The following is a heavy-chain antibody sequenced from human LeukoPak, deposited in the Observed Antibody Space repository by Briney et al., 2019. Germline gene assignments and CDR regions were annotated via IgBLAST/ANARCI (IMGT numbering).Heavy chain of an antibody. J-gene: IGHJ3*02. CDR3: ARQGTTSDAFDI. CDR2: IYYSGST. V-gene: IGHV4-59*08. D-gene: IGHD1-26*01. CDR1: GGSISSYY. Sequence: SETLSLTCTVSGGSISSYYWSWIRQPPGKGLEWIGYIYYSGSTNYNPSLKSRVTISVDTSKNQFSLKLSSVTAADTAVYYCARQGTTSDAFDIWGQGTMVTVSS.